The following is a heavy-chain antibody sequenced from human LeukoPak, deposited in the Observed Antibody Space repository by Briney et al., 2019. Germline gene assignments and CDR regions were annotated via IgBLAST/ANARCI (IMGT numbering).Heavy chain of an antibody. Sequence: GGSLRLSCAASGFTFSHYAMHWVRRPPGKGLEWVTFVSAEGDRRYYADSVKGRFTISRDDSKSSLYLQMNSLRAKDTALYYCVRDLSGHYSFDHWGQGALVTVSS. D-gene: IGHD4-17*01. CDR3: VRDLSGHYSFDH. CDR1: GFTFSHYA. CDR2: VSAEGDRR. V-gene: IGHV3-30*01. J-gene: IGHJ4*02.